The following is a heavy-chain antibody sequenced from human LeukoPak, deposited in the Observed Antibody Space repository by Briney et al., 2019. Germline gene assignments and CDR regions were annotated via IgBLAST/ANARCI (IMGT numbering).Heavy chain of an antibody. V-gene: IGHV1-18*04. Sequence: GASVKVSCKASGYTFTSYGISWVRQAPGQGLEWMGWISAYNGNTNYAQKLQGRVTMTTDTSTSTAYMELRSLRSDDTAVYYCARDRSSGCYYYYYYGMDVWGKGTTVTVSS. CDR3: ARDRSSGCYYYYYYGMDV. J-gene: IGHJ6*04. CDR2: ISAYNGNT. D-gene: IGHD6-19*01. CDR1: GYTFTSYG.